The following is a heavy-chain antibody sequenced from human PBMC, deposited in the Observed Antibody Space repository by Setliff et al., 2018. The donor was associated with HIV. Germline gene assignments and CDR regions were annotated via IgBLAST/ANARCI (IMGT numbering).Heavy chain of an antibody. Sequence: GGSLRLSCATSGFSFSNYAMTWVRQAPGKGLEWVSIISGNGGNRGYGASAEGRFTVSRDNAKNSLYLQMDSLRPEDTALYYCTKDVNWKGYNYDYGYFDSWGQGTLVTVSS. D-gene: IGHD3-16*01. J-gene: IGHJ4*03. CDR3: TKDVNWKGYNYDYGYFDS. CDR2: ISGNGGNR. V-gene: IGHV3-9*01. CDR1: GFSFSNYA.